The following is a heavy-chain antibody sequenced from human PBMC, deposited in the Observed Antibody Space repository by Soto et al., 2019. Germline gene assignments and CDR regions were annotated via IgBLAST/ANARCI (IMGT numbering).Heavy chain of an antibody. Sequence: QVQLLESGGGVVQPGRSLRLSCAASGFTFSTYGMHWVRQAPGKGLEWVPVISYDGSNKYYADSVKGRFTISRDNSKNRLYLQLNRLRAEDTAVYYCAKDHAGGYYYYYGMDVWGQGTTVTVSS. CDR3: AKDHAGGYYYYYGMDV. D-gene: IGHD2-8*02. V-gene: IGHV3-30*18. CDR1: GFTFSTYG. J-gene: IGHJ6*02. CDR2: ISYDGSNK.